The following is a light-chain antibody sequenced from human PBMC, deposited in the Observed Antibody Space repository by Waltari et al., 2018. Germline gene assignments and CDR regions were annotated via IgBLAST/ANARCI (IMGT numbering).Light chain of an antibody. J-gene: IGLJ2*01. CDR2: DVT. V-gene: IGLV2-11*01. CDR1: SRDGGRYNN. Sequence: QSALTHPRSVSGSPGQSVTIPCTGPSRDGGRYNNVSWYQPHPGKAPKLMIYDVTRRPSGVPDRFSGSKSGNTASLTISGLQAEDEADYYCCSYAGSYTLGVFGGGTKLTVL. CDR3: CSYAGSYTLGV.